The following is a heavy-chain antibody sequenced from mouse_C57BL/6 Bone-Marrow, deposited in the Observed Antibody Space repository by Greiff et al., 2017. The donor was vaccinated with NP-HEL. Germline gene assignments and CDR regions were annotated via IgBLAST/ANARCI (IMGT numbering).Heavy chain of an antibody. V-gene: IGHV1-72*01. Sequence: QVQLQQPGAELVKPGASVRLSCRASGYTFPSYWMPWVKRGPGRGLGWIGRIDPKSGGTKYNEKFKSKATLTVDKPSSTAYMQLSSLTSEDSAVYYCARLKLRYFDVWGTGTTVTVSS. CDR3: ARLKLRYFDV. CDR2: IDPKSGGT. J-gene: IGHJ1*03. CDR1: GYTFPSYW. D-gene: IGHD2-1*01.